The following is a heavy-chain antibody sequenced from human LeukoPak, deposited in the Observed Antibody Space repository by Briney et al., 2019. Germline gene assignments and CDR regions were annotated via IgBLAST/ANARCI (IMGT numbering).Heavy chain of an antibody. J-gene: IGHJ4*02. V-gene: IGHV4-59*01. CDR2: MYNSGST. Sequence: SETLSLTCAVYGGSFSGYYWSWIRQPPGKGLEWIGYMYNSGSTKYNPSLKSRVTISVDMSKNHFSLKMSSVTAADTAVYYCARASDYGDYGFDYWGQGTLVTVSS. D-gene: IGHD4-17*01. CDR3: ARASDYGDYGFDY. CDR1: GGSFSGYY.